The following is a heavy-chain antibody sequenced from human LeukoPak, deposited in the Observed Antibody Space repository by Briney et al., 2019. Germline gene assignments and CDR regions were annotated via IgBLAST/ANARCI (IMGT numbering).Heavy chain of an antibody. J-gene: IGHJ6*03. D-gene: IGHD2-2*01. V-gene: IGHV1-2*02. CDR1: GYTFTGYY. CDR3: ARGGRYCSSTSCYYYYYMDV. CDR2: INPNSGGT. Sequence: ASAKVSCKASGYTFTGYYMHWVRQAPGQGREWMGWINPNSGGTNYAQKFQGRVTMTRDTSISTAYMELSRLRSDDTAVYYCARGGRYCSSTSCYYYYYMDVWGKGTTVTVSS.